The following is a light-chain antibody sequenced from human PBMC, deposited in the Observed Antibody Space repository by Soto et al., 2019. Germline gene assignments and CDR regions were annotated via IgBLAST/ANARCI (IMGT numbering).Light chain of an antibody. CDR2: DAS. CDR1: QVISNY. J-gene: IGKJ1*01. V-gene: IGKV1-16*01. Sequence: DIQMTQSPSSLSASVGDRVTITCRASQVISNYVAWYQHRPGRVPKLLIYDASSLHSGVPSRFTGSGFGTEFTLTISSLQPEDFATYYCQQYHRYSRTFGQGTKVDIK. CDR3: QQYHRYSRT.